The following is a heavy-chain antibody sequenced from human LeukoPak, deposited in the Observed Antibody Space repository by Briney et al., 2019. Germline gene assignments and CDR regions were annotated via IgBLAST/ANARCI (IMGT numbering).Heavy chain of an antibody. V-gene: IGHV3-48*01. D-gene: IGHD3-22*01. CDR2: ISSSSSTI. CDR1: GFTFSSYS. CDR3: ARDRHKYNYDSGGYPPY. Sequence: GGSLRLSCAASGFTFSSYSMRWVRQAPGKGLEWVSYISSSSSTIYYADSVKGRFTISRDNAKNSLYLQMNTLRADDTAVYYCARDRHKYNYDSGGYPPYWGQGTLVTVSS. J-gene: IGHJ4*02.